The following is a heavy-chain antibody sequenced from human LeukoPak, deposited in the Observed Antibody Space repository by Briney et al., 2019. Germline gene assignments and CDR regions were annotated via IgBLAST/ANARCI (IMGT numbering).Heavy chain of an antibody. CDR2: IRYDGSNN. V-gene: IGHV3-30*02. Sequence: PGGSLRLSCATTGFTFSSFGMHWVRQAPGKGLECVAFIRYDGSNNYYADSVKGRFTISRDNSKNTLYLQMNSLRAEDTAVYYCARVGYDSSGYYGMMRPYYYYMDVWGKGTTVTVSS. D-gene: IGHD3-22*01. J-gene: IGHJ6*03. CDR1: GFTFSSFG. CDR3: ARVGYDSSGYYGMMRPYYYYMDV.